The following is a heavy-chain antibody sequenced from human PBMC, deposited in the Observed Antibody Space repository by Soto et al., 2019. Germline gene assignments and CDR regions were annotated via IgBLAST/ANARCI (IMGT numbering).Heavy chain of an antibody. D-gene: IGHD3-16*01. V-gene: IGHV5-10-1*01. CDR1: GYMLTSYW. Sequence: GGSLKISCQVSGYMLTSYWITWVRQMPGKGLEWMGRIDPSDSYTIYSPSFQGHVTISTDKSISTAYLQWSSLKASDTAMYYCARHDYLVIRTATICFLYWGQGTLVTVSS. CDR3: ARHDYLVIRTATICFLY. CDR2: IDPSDSYT. J-gene: IGHJ4*02.